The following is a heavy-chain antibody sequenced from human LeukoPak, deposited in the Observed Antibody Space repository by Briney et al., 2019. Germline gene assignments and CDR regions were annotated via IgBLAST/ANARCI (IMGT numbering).Heavy chain of an antibody. CDR2: ISGSGGST. Sequence: GGSLRLSCAASGFTFSSYEMNWVRQAPGKGLEWVSAISGSGGSTYYADSVKGRFTISRDNSKNTLYLQMNSLRAEDTAVYYCEKEWGFYDSGGYKQDDVFDIWGKGKMVTVFS. CDR3: EKEWGFYDSGGYKQDDVFDI. J-gene: IGHJ3*02. D-gene: IGHD3-22*01. CDR1: GFTFSSYE. V-gene: IGHV3-23*01.